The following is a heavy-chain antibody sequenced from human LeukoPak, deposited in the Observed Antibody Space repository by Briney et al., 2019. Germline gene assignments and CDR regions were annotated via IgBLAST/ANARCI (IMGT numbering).Heavy chain of an antibody. J-gene: IGHJ4*02. CDR1: RYTFTGYY. D-gene: IGHD3-3*01. V-gene: IGHV1-2*02. CDR2: INPNSGGT. CDR3: ATYGVGARPY. Sequence: ASVKVSCKASRYTFTGYYMHWLRQAPGQGLQWMGWINPNSGGTNYAQKFQGRVTMTRDTSISTAYMELSRLRSDDTAMYYCATYGVGARPYWGQGTLVTVSS.